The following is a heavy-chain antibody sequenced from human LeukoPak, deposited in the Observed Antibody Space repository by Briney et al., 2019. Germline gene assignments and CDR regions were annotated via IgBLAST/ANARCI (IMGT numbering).Heavy chain of an antibody. CDR2: ISYDGSNK. Sequence: PGRSLRLSCSASGFTFSSYAMHWVRQAPGKGLEWVAVISYDGSNKYYADSVKGRFTISRDNSKNTLYLQMNSLRAEDTAVYYCARGRYSGYDWVEGQERLVLGSYYYYMDVWGKGTTVTVSS. D-gene: IGHD5-12*01. CDR3: ARGRYSGYDWVEGQERLVLGSYYYYMDV. CDR1: GFTFSSYA. V-gene: IGHV3-30*04. J-gene: IGHJ6*03.